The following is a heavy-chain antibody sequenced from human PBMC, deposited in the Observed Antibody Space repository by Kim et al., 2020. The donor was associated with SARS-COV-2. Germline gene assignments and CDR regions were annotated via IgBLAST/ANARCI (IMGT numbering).Heavy chain of an antibody. CDR3: ARPKGYYYDSSDWFDP. V-gene: IGHV4-39*01. CDR1: GGSISSSSYY. J-gene: IGHJ5*02. D-gene: IGHD3-22*01. CDR2: IYYSGST. Sequence: SETLSLTCTVSGGSISSSSYYWGWIRQPPGKGLEWIGSIYYSGSTHYNPSLKSRVTISVDTSKNQFSLKLSSVTAADTAVYYCARPKGYYYDSSDWFDPWGQGTLVTVSS.